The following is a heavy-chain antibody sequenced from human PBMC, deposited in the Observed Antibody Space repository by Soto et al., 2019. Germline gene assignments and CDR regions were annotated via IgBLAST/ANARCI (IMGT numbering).Heavy chain of an antibody. CDR2: ISGSGGST. CDR1: GFTFSSYA. D-gene: IGHD3-10*01. Sequence: GGSLRLSCAASGFTFSSYAMSLVRQAPGKGLEWVSAISGSGGSTYYADSVKGRFTISRDNSKNTLYLQMNSLRAEDTAVYYCAKVGFGELSPVNYYYYMDVWGKGTTVTVSS. CDR3: AKVGFGELSPVNYYYYMDV. V-gene: IGHV3-23*01. J-gene: IGHJ6*03.